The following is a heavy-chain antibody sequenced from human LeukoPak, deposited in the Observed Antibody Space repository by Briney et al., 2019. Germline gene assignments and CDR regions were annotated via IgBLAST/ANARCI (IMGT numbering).Heavy chain of an antibody. CDR1: GFTFSSYS. J-gene: IGHJ4*02. V-gene: IGHV3-48*04. CDR3: ARGGYCSSTSCYEGLDY. CDR2: ISSSSSTI. Sequence: GGSLRLSCAASGFTFSSYSMNWVRQAPGKGLEWVSYISSSSSTIYYADSVKGRFTISRDNAKNSLYLQMNSPRAEDTAVYYCARGGYCSSTSCYEGLDYWGQGTLVTVSS. D-gene: IGHD2-2*01.